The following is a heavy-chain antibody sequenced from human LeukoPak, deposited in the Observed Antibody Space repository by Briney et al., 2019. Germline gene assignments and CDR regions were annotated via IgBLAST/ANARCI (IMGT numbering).Heavy chain of an antibody. J-gene: IGHJ4*02. CDR3: AKDSSRLGELSYPIH. Sequence: PGGSLRLSCAASGFTFDDYAMHWVRQAPGKGLEWVSGISWNSGSIGYADSVKGRFTISRDNAKNSLYLQMNSLRAEDTALYYCAKDSSRLGELSYPIHWGQGTLVTVSS. CDR2: ISWNSGSI. CDR1: GFTFDDYA. V-gene: IGHV3-9*01. D-gene: IGHD3-16*02.